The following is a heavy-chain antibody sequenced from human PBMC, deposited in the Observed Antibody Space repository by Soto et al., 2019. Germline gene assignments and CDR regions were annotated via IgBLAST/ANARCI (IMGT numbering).Heavy chain of an antibody. Sequence: EVQLLESGGGLVQPGGSLRLSCAASGFTFSSYAMSWVRQAPGKGLEWISAVSGSGGSTYYADSVKGRFTISRDNSKDTLYLQMHNLRAEDTAVYYCAKPPDYNWNDYWGQGTLVTVSS. V-gene: IGHV3-23*01. CDR2: VSGSGGST. D-gene: IGHD1-20*01. J-gene: IGHJ4*02. CDR1: GFTFSSYA. CDR3: AKPPDYNWNDY.